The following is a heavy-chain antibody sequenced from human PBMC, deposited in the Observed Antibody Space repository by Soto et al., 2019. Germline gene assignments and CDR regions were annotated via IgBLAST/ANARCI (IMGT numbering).Heavy chain of an antibody. J-gene: IGHJ4*02. D-gene: IGHD3-10*01. CDR1: GFTFSSYA. CDR3: VHRVVRGVIINAGFDY. V-gene: IGHV3-23*01. Sequence: GGSLRLSCAASGFTFSSYAMSWVRQAPGEGRERVSAISGSGGRTYYADSVKGRFTISRDNSKTTLYLQMNSLRAEDTAVFYCVHRVVRGVIINAGFDYWGKGTLVTVSS. CDR2: ISGSGGRT.